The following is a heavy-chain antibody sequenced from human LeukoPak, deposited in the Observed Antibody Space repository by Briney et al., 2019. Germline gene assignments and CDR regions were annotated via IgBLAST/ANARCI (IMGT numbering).Heavy chain of an antibody. Sequence: GGSLRLSCAASGFTFSSYAMRWVRQAPGKGLEWVSAISGSGGSTYYADSVKGRFTISRDNSKNTLYLQMNSLRAEDTAVYYCARRNIAAAALDYWGQGTLVTVSS. D-gene: IGHD6-13*01. CDR3: ARRNIAAAALDY. CDR1: GFTFSSYA. CDR2: ISGSGGST. V-gene: IGHV3-23*01. J-gene: IGHJ4*02.